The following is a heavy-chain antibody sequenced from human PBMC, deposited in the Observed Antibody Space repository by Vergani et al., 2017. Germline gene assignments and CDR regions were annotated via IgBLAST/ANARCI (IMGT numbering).Heavy chain of an antibody. J-gene: IGHJ6*03. CDR2: IVVGSGNT. CDR3: ARAGVVTDMDV. D-gene: IGHD4-23*01. V-gene: IGHV1-58*02. CDR1: GFIFTSSA. Sequence: QMQLVQSGPEVKKPETSVKVSCKASGFIFTSSAMQWVRQARGQRLELIGWIVVGSGNTNYAQKFQERVTITRDMSTSTAYMELSSLRSEDTAVYYCARAGVVTDMDVWGKGTTVTVSS.